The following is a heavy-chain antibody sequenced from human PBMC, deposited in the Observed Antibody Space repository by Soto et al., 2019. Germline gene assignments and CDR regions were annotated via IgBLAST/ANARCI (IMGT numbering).Heavy chain of an antibody. CDR2: ISFSGSTI. V-gene: IGHV3-48*03. D-gene: IGHD3-10*01. CDR1: GFSFSDYE. Sequence: GGSLRLSCAASGFSFSDYEMNWVRQAPGKGLGWIAHISFSGSTIYYADSVKGRFSISRDNSNNFLYLQMSGLRADDSAVYYCTRGAGFFYGVDVGGLGTTVTVSS. J-gene: IGHJ6*01. CDR3: TRGAGFFYGVDV.